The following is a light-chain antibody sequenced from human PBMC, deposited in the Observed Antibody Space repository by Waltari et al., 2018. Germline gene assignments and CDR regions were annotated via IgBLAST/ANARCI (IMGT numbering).Light chain of an antibody. V-gene: IGKV1-33*01. CDR1: QDIGGY. J-gene: IGKJ3*01. Sequence: DIQLTQSPSSLAASVGDRVTLTCRASQDIGGYLNWYQQQPGKAPKLLIYKTSILNSGVPSPFSGSSSRQDYNLTITNLQPEDIATYFCQYFDNLPIFPFGPGTKVEIK. CDR2: KTS. CDR3: QYFDNLPIFP.